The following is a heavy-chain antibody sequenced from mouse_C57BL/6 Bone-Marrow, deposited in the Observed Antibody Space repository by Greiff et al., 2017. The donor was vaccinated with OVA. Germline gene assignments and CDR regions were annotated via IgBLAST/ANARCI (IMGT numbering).Heavy chain of an antibody. CDR3: ARSDYYGSWFAY. CDR1: GFTFSDYY. Sequence: EVKLVESGGGLVQPGGSLKLSCAASGFTFSDYYMYWVRQTPEKRLEWVAYISNGGGSTYYPDTVKGRFTISRDNAKNTLYLQMSRLKSEDTAMYYCARSDYYGSWFAYWGQGTLVTVSA. J-gene: IGHJ3*01. CDR2: ISNGGGST. V-gene: IGHV5-12*01. D-gene: IGHD1-1*01.